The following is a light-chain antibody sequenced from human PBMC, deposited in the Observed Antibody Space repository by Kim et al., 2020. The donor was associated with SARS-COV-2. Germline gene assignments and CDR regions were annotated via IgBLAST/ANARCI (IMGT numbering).Light chain of an antibody. CDR3: QQYGSAPRT. CDR1: QGVDSSY. V-gene: IGKV3-20*01. J-gene: IGKJ1*01. Sequence: EIVLTQSPGSLSLSPGERATLSCRASQGVDSSYLAWYQQKPGQAPRLLIYAASSRATGIPDRFSGSGSGTDFTLTISRLDPEDVAVYYCQQYGSAPRTFGQGTKVDIK. CDR2: AAS.